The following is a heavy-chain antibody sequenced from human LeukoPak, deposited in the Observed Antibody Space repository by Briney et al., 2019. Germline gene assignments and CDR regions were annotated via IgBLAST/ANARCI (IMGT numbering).Heavy chain of an antibody. D-gene: IGHD6-19*01. CDR1: GFIFKISA. CDR2: ISGTGDET. Sequence: GGSLRLSCVASGFIFKISAMGWVRQAPGKGLEWVSVISGTGDETDYADSVKGRFTISRDNSKNTLYLQMNSLRAEDTAVYYCARGAVTGTWPGTFDIWGQGTMVTVSS. CDR3: ARGAVTGTWPGTFDI. V-gene: IGHV3-23*01. J-gene: IGHJ3*02.